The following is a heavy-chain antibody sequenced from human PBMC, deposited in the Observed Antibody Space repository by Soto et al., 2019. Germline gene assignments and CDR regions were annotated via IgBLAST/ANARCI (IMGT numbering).Heavy chain of an antibody. J-gene: IGHJ4*02. CDR3: ASRVRGSYSEY. Sequence: EVQLLESGGGLVQPGGSLRLSCASSGFTFSSYAMRWVRQAPGKGLEWVSAISGSGGSTYYADSVKGRFTISRDNSKNTLYLQMNSLRDEDTAVYYCASRVRGSYSEYWGQGTLVTGSS. CDR2: ISGSGGST. CDR1: GFTFSSYA. V-gene: IGHV3-23*01. D-gene: IGHD1-26*01.